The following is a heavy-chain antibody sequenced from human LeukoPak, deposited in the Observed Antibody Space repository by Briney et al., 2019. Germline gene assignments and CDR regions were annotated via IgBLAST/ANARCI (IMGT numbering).Heavy chain of an antibody. Sequence: GGSLRLSCAASGFTFRSYDMHWVRQAPGKGPQWVAYIRYDGSDILYADSVKGRFTISRDNSNNTLFLQMSSLRIEDTAVYYCGSYGSGSFPGYRGQGTLVTVSS. CDR2: IRYDGSDI. CDR3: GSYGSGSFPGY. J-gene: IGHJ4*02. D-gene: IGHD3-10*01. CDR1: GFTFRSYD. V-gene: IGHV3-30*02.